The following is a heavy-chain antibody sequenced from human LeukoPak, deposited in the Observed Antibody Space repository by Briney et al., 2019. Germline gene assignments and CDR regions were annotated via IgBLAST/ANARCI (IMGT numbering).Heavy chain of an antibody. CDR1: GDSISGSSYY. CDR3: ARHKYRFWSGYYTRDY. D-gene: IGHD3-3*01. CDR2: IYYSGST. Sequence: TSETLSLTCTVSGDSISGSSYYWGWFRQPPGKGLEWIGSIYYSGSTYYNPSLKGRGTISVDTSKNQFSLKLSSVTAADTAVYYCARHKYRFWSGYYTRDYWGQGTLITVSS. J-gene: IGHJ4*02. V-gene: IGHV4-39*01.